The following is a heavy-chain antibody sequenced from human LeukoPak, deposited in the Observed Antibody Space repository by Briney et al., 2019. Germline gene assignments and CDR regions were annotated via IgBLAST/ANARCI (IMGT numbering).Heavy chain of an antibody. Sequence: SETLSLTCTVSGGSISSYYWSWIRQPPGKGLEWIGYIYYSGSTNYNPSLKSRVTISVDTSKNQFSLKLSSVTAEDTAVYYCAIGYSSGPLVPQYWGQGTLVTVSS. CDR3: AIGYSSGPLVPQY. J-gene: IGHJ4*02. V-gene: IGHV4-59*12. CDR1: GGSISSYY. D-gene: IGHD6-19*01. CDR2: IYYSGST.